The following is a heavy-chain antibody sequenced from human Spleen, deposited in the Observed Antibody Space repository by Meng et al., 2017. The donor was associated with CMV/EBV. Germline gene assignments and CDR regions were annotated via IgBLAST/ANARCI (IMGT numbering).Heavy chain of an antibody. D-gene: IGHD3-3*01. CDR1: GGTFRSYA. CDR3: ASHPPLNYDFLPGALPPYFDW. CDR2: IIPIFSPA. J-gene: IGHJ4*02. V-gene: IGHV1-69*05. Sequence: SVKVSCKASGGTFRSYAINWVRQAPGEGLEWMGGIIPIFSPANYAQKFQGRLTITTDESMSTAYMELGSLRSEDTAVYYCASHPPLNYDFLPGALPPYFDWWGQGTLVTVSS.